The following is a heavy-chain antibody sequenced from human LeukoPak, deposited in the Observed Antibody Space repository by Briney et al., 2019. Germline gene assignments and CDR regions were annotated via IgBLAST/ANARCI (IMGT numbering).Heavy chain of an antibody. J-gene: IGHJ4*02. V-gene: IGHV4-59*01. CDR2: IYYSGST. CDR3: ARALAARAFDY. D-gene: IGHD6-6*01. CDR1: GGSISSYY. Sequence: SETLSLACTVSGGSISSYYWSWIRQPPGKGLEWIGYIYYSGSTNYNPSLKSRVTISVDTSKNQFSLKLSSVTAADTAVYYCARALAARAFDYWGQGTLVTVSS.